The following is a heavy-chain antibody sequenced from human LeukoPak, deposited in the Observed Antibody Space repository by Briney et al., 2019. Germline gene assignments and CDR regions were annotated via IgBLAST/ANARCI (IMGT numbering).Heavy chain of an antibody. V-gene: IGHV1-3*01. J-gene: IGHJ3*02. CDR2: INAGNGNT. CDR1: GYIFISYA. CDR3: ARALVRIPNDAFDI. D-gene: IGHD6-13*01. Sequence: ASVKVSCKASGYIFISYAMHWVRQAPGQRLEWMGWINAGNGNTKYSQKFQGRVTITRYTSASTVYMELSSLRSEDTAMYYCARALVRIPNDAFDIWGQGTMVTVSS.